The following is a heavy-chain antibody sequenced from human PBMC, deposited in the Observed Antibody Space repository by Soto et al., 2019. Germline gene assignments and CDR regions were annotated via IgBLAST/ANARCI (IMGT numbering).Heavy chain of an antibody. Sequence: EVQLVESGGDLVQPGGSLRLSCVASGFALSSFWMTWVRQAPGKGLEWVAKIKGDGSEQNYVDSVRGRFTISRDNAKKSVYLQMNSLRVDDTAVYYCTRNQVKADYWGKGTLVTVSS. D-gene: IGHD3-22*01. V-gene: IGHV3-7*01. CDR3: TRNQVKADY. CDR2: IKGDGSEQ. CDR1: GFALSSFW. J-gene: IGHJ4*02.